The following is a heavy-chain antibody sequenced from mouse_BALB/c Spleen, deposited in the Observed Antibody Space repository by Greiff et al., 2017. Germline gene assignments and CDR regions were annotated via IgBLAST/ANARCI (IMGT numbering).Heavy chain of an antibody. J-gene: IGHJ3*01. CDR3: ASFDGYYGLAY. CDR1: GFTFSSYG. Sequence: EVQLVESGGDLVKPGGSLKLSCAASGFTFSSYGMSWVRQTPDKRLEWVATISSGGSYTYYPDSVKGRFTISRDNAKNTLYLQMSSLKSEDTAMYYCASFDGYYGLAYWGQGTLVTVSA. D-gene: IGHD2-3*01. CDR2: ISSGGSYT. V-gene: IGHV5-6*01.